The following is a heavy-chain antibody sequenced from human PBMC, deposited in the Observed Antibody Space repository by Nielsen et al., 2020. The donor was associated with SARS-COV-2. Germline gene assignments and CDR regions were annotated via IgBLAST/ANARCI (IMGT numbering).Heavy chain of an antibody. V-gene: IGHV1-46*01. CDR2: INPSGGST. J-gene: IGHJ6*02. D-gene: IGHD6-13*01. CDR3: ARVIAAAGTGYYYYYGMDV. Sequence: WVRQAPGQGLEWMGIINPSGGSTSYAQKFQGRVTMTRDTSTSTVYMELSSLRSEDTAEYYCARVIAAAGTGYYYYYGMDVWGQGTTVTVSS.